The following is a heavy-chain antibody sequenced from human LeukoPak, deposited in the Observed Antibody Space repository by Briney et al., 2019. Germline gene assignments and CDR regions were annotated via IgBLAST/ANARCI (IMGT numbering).Heavy chain of an antibody. CDR3: ARLDEAFDN. J-gene: IGHJ4*02. CDR1: GFTFSRYW. Sequence: GGSLRLSCAASGFTFSRYWLSWVRQAPGKGLEWVANIKFDGNEKYYVDSVKGRFTISRDNAKNSLYLQMNSLRAEDTAIYYCARLDEAFDNWGQGTLVTVSS. CDR2: IKFDGNEK. D-gene: IGHD5-24*01. V-gene: IGHV3-7*01.